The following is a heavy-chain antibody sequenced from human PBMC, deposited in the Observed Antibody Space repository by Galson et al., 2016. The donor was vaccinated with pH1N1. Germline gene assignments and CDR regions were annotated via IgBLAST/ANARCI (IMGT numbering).Heavy chain of an antibody. D-gene: IGHD7-27*01. Sequence: SVKVSCKASGYIFTRDYFHWVRQAPGQGLEWMGVIDPSNGGTTFAQKFQGLVTMTRDTSTSTVYMEVSGLKSDDTAVYYCIRDLGRLRAFWGQGTLVTVPS. CDR2: IDPSNGGT. V-gene: IGHV1-46*03. J-gene: IGHJ1*01. CDR3: IRDLGRLRAF. CDR1: GYIFTRDY.